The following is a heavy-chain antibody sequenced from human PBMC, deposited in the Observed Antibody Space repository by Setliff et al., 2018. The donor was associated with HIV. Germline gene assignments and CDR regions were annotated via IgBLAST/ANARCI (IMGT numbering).Heavy chain of an antibody. V-gene: IGHV1-69*10. D-gene: IGHD2-2*01. CDR1: GGTFSTYA. CDR2: IIPFLNLT. CDR3: ARDSSHSQY. J-gene: IGHJ4*02. Sequence: SVKVSCKASGGTFSTYAITWVRQAPGQGLQWVGGIIPFLNLTHYAQQFQGTVTITADKSTNTAYMEMTSLRSDDTAVYYCARDSSHSQYWGQGTLVTVSS.